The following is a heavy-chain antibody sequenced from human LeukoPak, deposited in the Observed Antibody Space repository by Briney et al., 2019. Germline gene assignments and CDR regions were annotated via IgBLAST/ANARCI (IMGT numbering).Heavy chain of an antibody. D-gene: IGHD5-18*01. CDR1: GYTFTGYY. CDR2: INPNTGGT. J-gene: IGHJ4*02. V-gene: IGHV1-2*02. Sequence: ASVKVSCKASGYTFTGYYMHWVRQAPGQGLEWMGWINPNTGGTNYAQKFQGRVTMTRDTSISTAYMELSWLRFDDTAVYYCARGRAERLQLWLNYWGQGTLVTVSS. CDR3: ARGRAERLQLWLNY.